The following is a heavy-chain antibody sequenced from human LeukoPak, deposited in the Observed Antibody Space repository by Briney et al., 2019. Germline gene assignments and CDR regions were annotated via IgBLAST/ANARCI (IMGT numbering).Heavy chain of an antibody. CDR2: IYPGDSDT. J-gene: IGHJ4*02. Sequence: GESLKISCKGSGYSFTSYWIGWVRQMPGKVLEWMGIIYPGDSDTRYSPSFQGQATISADKSISTAYLQWSSLKASDTAIYYCARRLPYPSSGSGGFDYWGQGTLVTVSS. V-gene: IGHV5-51*01. CDR3: ARRLPYPSSGSGGFDY. D-gene: IGHD6-13*01. CDR1: GYSFTSYW.